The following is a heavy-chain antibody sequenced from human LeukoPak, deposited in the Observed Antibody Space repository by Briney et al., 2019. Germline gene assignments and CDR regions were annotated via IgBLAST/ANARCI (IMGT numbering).Heavy chain of an antibody. J-gene: IGHJ4*02. Sequence: ASETLSLTCTVSGVSISGSSHYWGWIRQPPGKGLEWIGSIYYSGSTNYNPSLKSRVTISVDTSKNQFSLKLSSVTAADTAVYYCARQAAYSSGWGIDYWGQGTLVTVSS. V-gene: IGHV4-39*01. D-gene: IGHD6-19*01. CDR3: ARQAAYSSGWGIDY. CDR1: GVSISGSSHY. CDR2: IYYSGST.